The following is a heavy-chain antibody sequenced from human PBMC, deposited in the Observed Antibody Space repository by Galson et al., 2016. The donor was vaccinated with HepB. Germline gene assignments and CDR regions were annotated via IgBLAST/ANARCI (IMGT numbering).Heavy chain of an antibody. D-gene: IGHD1-26*01. V-gene: IGHV3-48*02. CDR3: ARDEWDFAVIGEPYGMDF. J-gene: IGHJ6*02. Sequence: CATSGFTFKSYSMNWVRQAPGKGLEWVSYISSSSDTIYYADSVKGRFTISRDNANNLLYLQMNSPRDADTAVYYCARDEWDFAVIGEPYGMDFWGQGTTVTVSS. CDR1: GFTFKSYS. CDR2: ISSSSDTI.